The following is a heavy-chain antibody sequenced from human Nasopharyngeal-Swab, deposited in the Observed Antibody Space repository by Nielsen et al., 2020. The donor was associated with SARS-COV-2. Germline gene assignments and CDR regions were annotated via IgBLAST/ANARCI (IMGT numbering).Heavy chain of an antibody. V-gene: IGHV4-38-2*02. CDR2: IYHSGST. D-gene: IGHD6-13*01. Sequence: SETLSLTCTVSGYSISSGCYWGWIRQPPGKGLEWIGSIYHSGSTYYNPSLKSRVTISVDTSKNQFSLKLSSVTAADTAVYYCTYSSSWYFYGMDVWGQGTTVTVSS. CDR3: TYSSSWYFYGMDV. J-gene: IGHJ6*02. CDR1: GYSISSGCY.